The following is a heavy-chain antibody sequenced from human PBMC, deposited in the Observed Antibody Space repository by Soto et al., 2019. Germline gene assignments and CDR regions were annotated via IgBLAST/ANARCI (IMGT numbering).Heavy chain of an antibody. CDR1: LVTFSSYA. J-gene: IGHJ6*03. CDR3: AKGGEGYCSGTSCLYHMVA. V-gene: IGHV3-23*01. D-gene: IGHD2-15*01. Sequence: PLRLSWTAPLVTFSSYAMSWVHKTPCKLLEWVSTISDSGSRYYADSVKGRFTISRDISKNTLYVQMSSLRAEDTAVYYCAKGGEGYCSGTSCLYHMVAWGKGTTVTVSS. CDR2: ISDSGSR.